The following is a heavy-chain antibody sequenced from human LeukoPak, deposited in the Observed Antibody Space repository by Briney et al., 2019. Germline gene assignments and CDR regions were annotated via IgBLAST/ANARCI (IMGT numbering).Heavy chain of an antibody. CDR1: GDSITNYY. CDR3: ARIYSRGWSLDS. Sequence: KTSETLSLTCTVSGDSITNYYWAWIRQSAGKGLEWIGRMYTTGSTKYSPSFESRVTMPRDASKNQFSLRLYSVTAADTAIYYCARIYSRGWSLDSWGPGTLVTVSS. D-gene: IGHD6-19*01. V-gene: IGHV4-4*07. J-gene: IGHJ4*02. CDR2: MYTTGST.